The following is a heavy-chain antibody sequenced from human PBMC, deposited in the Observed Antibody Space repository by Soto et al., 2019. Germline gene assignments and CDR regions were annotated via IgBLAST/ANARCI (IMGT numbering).Heavy chain of an antibody. Sequence: PSETLSLTCTVSGGSISSGGYYWSWIRQHPGKGLEWIGYIYYSGSTYYNPSLKSRVTISVDTSKNQFSLKLSSVTAADTAVYYCARASLGSSWDYNWFDPWGQGTLVTVSS. CDR3: ARASLGSSWDYNWFDP. J-gene: IGHJ5*02. CDR2: IYYSGST. CDR1: GGSISSGGYY. V-gene: IGHV4-31*03. D-gene: IGHD6-13*01.